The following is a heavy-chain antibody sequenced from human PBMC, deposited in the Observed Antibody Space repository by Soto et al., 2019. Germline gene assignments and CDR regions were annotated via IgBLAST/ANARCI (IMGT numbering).Heavy chain of an antibody. V-gene: IGHV4-4*07. CDR2: IYTSGVT. CDR1: GGSISTYW. CDR3: AREDRGTFYADY. Sequence: QVQVQESGPGLVKPSETLSLTCTVSGGSISTYWWSWIRQSAGKGLEWIGRIYTSGVTNYNPSLKSRVTMSVDTSKNQFSLNLSSVTAADTAIYYCAREDRGTFYADYCGQGTLVTVSS. J-gene: IGHJ4*02. D-gene: IGHD3-16*01.